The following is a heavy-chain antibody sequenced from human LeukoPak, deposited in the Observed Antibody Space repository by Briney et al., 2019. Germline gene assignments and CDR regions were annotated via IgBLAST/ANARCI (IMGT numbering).Heavy chain of an antibody. CDR2: VSAYNGST. V-gene: IGHV1-18*01. Sequence: ASVKVSCKASGYTFTSYGISWVRQAPGQGLQWMGWVSAYNGSTNYAQKLQGRVTMTTDTSTSTAYMELRSLRSDDTAVYYCARANRLSLAVAGAYWGQGTLVTVSS. CDR1: GYTFTSYG. D-gene: IGHD6-19*01. J-gene: IGHJ4*02. CDR3: ARANRLSLAVAGAY.